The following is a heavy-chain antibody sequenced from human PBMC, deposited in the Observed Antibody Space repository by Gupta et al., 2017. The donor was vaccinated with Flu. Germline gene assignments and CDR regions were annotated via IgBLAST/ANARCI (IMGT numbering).Heavy chain of an antibody. V-gene: IGHV1-69*17. J-gene: IGHJ4*02. CDR1: EDTFRNYV. D-gene: IGHD2-21*02. CDR2: IIPLSAIS. Sequence: QVLLVQSGTEVKKPGSSVKVSCKASEDTFRNYVITWVRQAPGQGLEWMGGIIPLSAISNNAPKFQGRVTISADKFTSIVYMELSRLTSEDTAVYYCARLRACGGDCYYFDYWGQGTLVTVSS. CDR3: ARLRACGGDCYYFDY.